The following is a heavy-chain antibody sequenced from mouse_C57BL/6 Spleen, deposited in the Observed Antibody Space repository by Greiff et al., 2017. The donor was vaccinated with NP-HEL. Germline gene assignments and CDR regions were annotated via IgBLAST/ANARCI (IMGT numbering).Heavy chain of an antibody. J-gene: IGHJ2*01. D-gene: IGHD4-1*01. CDR1: GFTFSSYA. V-gene: IGHV5-4*03. CDR3: ASLTGTAFDY. Sequence: EVKLMESGGGLVKPGGSLKLSCAASGFTFSSYAMSWVRQTPEKRLEWVATISDGGSYTYYPDNVKGRFTISRDNAKNNLYLQMSHLKAEDTAMYYCASLTGTAFDYWGQGTTLTVSS. CDR2: ISDGGSYT.